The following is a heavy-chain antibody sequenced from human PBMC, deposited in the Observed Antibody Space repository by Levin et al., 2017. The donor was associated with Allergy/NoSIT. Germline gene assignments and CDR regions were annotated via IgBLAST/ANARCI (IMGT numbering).Heavy chain of an antibody. Sequence: SQTLSLTCPVSGGSISGYFWSWIRQPAGKGLEWIGRIFSGGITNYNASLESRVTMSLDTSKNQFSLQLTSVTAADTAVYYCAREAGGSRQHDFWGQGTLVTVSS. CDR3: AREAGGSRQHDF. D-gene: IGHD2-15*01. CDR1: GGSISGYF. V-gene: IGHV4-4*07. CDR2: IFSGGIT. J-gene: IGHJ4*02.